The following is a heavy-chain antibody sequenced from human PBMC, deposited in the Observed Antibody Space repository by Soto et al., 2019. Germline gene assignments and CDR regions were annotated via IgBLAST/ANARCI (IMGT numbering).Heavy chain of an antibody. CDR1: GFTLSGYA. CDR2: ISSNGVGT. Sequence: EVQLAESGGGLAQPGGSLRLSCAASGFTLSGYAMDWVRQAPGKGLEYVSGISSNGVGTYYANSVQGRFTISRANSKNTGYLHMGRLRPEDMAVYYCARRARPDFSYMDVWGKGTTVTVSS. D-gene: IGHD6-6*01. V-gene: IGHV3-64*01. J-gene: IGHJ6*03. CDR3: ARRARPDFSYMDV.